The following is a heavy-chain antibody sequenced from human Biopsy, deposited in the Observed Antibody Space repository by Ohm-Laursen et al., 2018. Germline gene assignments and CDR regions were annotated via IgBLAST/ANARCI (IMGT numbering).Heavy chain of an antibody. CDR3: ARGDYFDSNGYFWFDP. Sequence: TLSLTCTVSGGSIRTGGSYLSWGRQLPGKGLGWIGYIFNSANTYYNPSLKNLITISGDTSKNQFSLKLNSVTAADTAVYYCARGDYFDSNGYFWFDPWGQGTLVTVSS. CDR1: GGSIRTGGSY. V-gene: IGHV4-31*01. D-gene: IGHD3-22*01. J-gene: IGHJ5*02. CDR2: IFNSANT.